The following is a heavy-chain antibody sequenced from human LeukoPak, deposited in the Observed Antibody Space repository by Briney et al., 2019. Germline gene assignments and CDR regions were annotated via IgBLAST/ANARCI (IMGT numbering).Heavy chain of an antibody. D-gene: IGHD3-22*01. Sequence: GGSLRLSCAASGFTVSSNYMSWVRQAPGKGLEWASVIYSGGSTYYADSVKGRFTISRDNSKNTLYLQMNSLRAEDTAVYYCARGHYDSSGYYPGAFDIWGQGTMVTVSS. J-gene: IGHJ3*02. CDR3: ARGHYDSSGYYPGAFDI. CDR2: IYSGGST. CDR1: GFTVSSNY. V-gene: IGHV3-53*01.